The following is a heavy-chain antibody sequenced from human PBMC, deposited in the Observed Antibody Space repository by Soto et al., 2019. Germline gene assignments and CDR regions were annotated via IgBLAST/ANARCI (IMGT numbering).Heavy chain of an antibody. J-gene: IGHJ4*02. CDR1: GDSMSGTDYY. V-gene: IGHV4-31*03. CDR2: IYHHEDI. CDR3: ASTYVGYLDN. Sequence: SETLSLRCYFSGDSMSGTDYYWXWIRQHPGNGXEWIAYIYHHEDIHYSPSLRSRITISVDTSKNQFSLKLTSVTDADTAVYYCASTYVGYLDNWGQGTLVTVSS. D-gene: IGHD3-16*02.